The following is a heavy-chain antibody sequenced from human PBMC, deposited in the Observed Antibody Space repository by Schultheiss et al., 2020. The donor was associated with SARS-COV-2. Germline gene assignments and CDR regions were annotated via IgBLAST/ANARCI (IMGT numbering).Heavy chain of an antibody. Sequence: SETLSLTCTVSGGSVSSGSYYWSWIRQPPGKGLEWIGEINHSGSTNYNPSLKSRVTISVDTSKNQFSLKLSSVTAADTAVYYCARVPIFGVVTSSMDVWGKGTTVTVSS. CDR2: INHSGST. J-gene: IGHJ6*04. CDR3: ARVPIFGVVTSSMDV. D-gene: IGHD3-3*01. CDR1: GGSVSSGSYY. V-gene: IGHV4-61*01.